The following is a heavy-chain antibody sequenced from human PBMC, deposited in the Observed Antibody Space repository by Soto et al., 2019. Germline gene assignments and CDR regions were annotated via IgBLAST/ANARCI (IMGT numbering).Heavy chain of an antibody. V-gene: IGHV1-8*01. D-gene: IGHD3-9*01. J-gene: IGHJ4*02. CDR3: AREYYDILTGYYAFDY. Sequence: ASVKVSCKASGYTFTSYDINWARQATGQGLEWMGWMNPNSGNTGYAQKFQGRVTMTRNTSISTAYMELSSLRSEDTAVYYCAREYYDILTGYYAFDYWGQGTLVTVSS. CDR1: GYTFTSYD. CDR2: MNPNSGNT.